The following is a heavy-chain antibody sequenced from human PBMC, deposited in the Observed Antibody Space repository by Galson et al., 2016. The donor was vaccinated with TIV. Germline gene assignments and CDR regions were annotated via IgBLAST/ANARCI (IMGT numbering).Heavy chain of an antibody. Sequence: SVKVSCKASGYRFIGYYIHWVRQAPGRGPEWMGCINPGNGDTKYAQIFQGSVTLTWDTSVSTAYMELTSLRCDDTAVYFCAKESDWGVAEFDFWGQGTPVTVSS. CDR2: INPGNGDT. CDR3: AKESDWGVAEFDF. V-gene: IGHV1-2*02. CDR1: GYRFIGYY. J-gene: IGHJ4*02. D-gene: IGHD2-21*01.